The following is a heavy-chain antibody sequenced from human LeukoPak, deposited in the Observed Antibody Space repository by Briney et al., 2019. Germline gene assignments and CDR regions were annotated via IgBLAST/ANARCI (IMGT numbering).Heavy chain of an antibody. Sequence: ASVKVSCKASGYTFTDYYMHWVRQAPGQGLYWVADISPTGSDILYVDSAKGRFTISRDNAKNSVYLQMNSLTTEDTAVYYCARDPAFGALDIWGQGTLVTVSS. CDR1: GYTFTDYY. V-gene: IGHV3-7*05. J-gene: IGHJ3*02. CDR2: ISPTGSDI. CDR3: ARDPAFGALDI. D-gene: IGHD3-16*01.